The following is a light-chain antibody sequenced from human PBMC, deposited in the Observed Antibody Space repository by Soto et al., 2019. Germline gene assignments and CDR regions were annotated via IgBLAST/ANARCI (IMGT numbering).Light chain of an antibody. CDR3: CSSAPESTYV. CDR2: KGT. J-gene: IGLJ1*01. CDR1: SDDVGAYNS. V-gene: IGLV2-23*01. Sequence: QSALAQPASVSGSPGQSITISCTGTSDDVGAYNSVSWYQQLPHKAPQVILYKGTQRPSGVSSRFSGSTSGNAASLTTSGLQADDEADYFCCSSAPESTYVFGTGTQLTVL.